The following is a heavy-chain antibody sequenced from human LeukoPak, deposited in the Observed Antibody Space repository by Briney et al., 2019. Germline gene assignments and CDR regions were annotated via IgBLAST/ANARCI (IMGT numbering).Heavy chain of an antibody. CDR1: GFTFDDYA. Sequence: GGSLRLSCAASGFTFDDYAMHWVRQAPGKGLEWVSGISWNSGSLVYADSVKGRFTISRDSAKNSLYLQMSSLRVDDTALYYCARDRSSYGDAYDLWGQGTMVTVSS. CDR2: ISWNSGSL. J-gene: IGHJ3*01. D-gene: IGHD1-26*01. CDR3: ARDRSSYGDAYDL. V-gene: IGHV3-9*01.